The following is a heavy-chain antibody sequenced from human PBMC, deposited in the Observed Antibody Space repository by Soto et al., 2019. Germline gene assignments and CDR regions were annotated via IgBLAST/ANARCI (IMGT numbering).Heavy chain of an antibody. V-gene: IGHV3-11*01. D-gene: IGHD2-8*01. CDR3: ARVATDIALMVYAITHYYYFLDF. Sequence: GGSLRLSCAACGFTVSDYYMSWIRQAQGKGLEWVSYISSSGSTIYYADSVKGRFTISRDNGKNSLYLQMNSLRAEETAEYYSARVATDIALMVYAITHYYYFLDFSGKGSSVIVS. CDR2: ISSSGSTI. J-gene: IGHJ6*03. CDR1: GFTVSDYY.